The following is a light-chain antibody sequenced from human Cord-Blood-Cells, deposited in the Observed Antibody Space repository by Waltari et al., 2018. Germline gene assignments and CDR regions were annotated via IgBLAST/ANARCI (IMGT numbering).Light chain of an antibody. CDR2: EGS. Sequence: QSALTQPASVSGSPGQSITISCTGTSSAVWSYNLFSWYQQHPGKAPKLMIYEGSKRPSGVSNRFSGSKSGNTASLTISGLQAEDEADYYCCSYAGSSTYVFGTGTKVTVL. CDR3: CSYAGSSTYV. CDR1: SSAVWSYNL. J-gene: IGLJ1*01. V-gene: IGLV2-23*01.